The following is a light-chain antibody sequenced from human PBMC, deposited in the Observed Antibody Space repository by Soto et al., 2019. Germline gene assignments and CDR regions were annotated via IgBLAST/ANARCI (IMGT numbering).Light chain of an antibody. CDR2: EVS. V-gene: IGLV2-14*01. J-gene: IGLJ1*01. CDR3: NSYTNTGARI. Sequence: QSAPTQPASVSGSPGQSITISCTGTSSDVGANDFVSWYQQLPGKAPKVMIYEVSNRPSGVSNRFSGSKSGNTASLTISGLQTEDEADYYCNSYTNTGARIFGTGTKLTVL. CDR1: SSDVGANDF.